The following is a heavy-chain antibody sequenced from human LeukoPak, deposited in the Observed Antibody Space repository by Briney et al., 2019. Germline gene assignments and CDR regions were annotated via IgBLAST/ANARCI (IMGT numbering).Heavy chain of an antibody. CDR3: AKHPQLRYFDWFPTFFD. V-gene: IGHV3-23*01. CDR2: ISGSGGST. D-gene: IGHD3-9*01. CDR1: GYTLSSHA. Sequence: TGGSLRLSCAAPGYTLSSHAMSWVRQAPGKGLGWVSPISGSGGSTYYADSVKGRFTISRDNPKNTLYLQMNSLRAEDTAVYYCAKHPQLRYFDWFPTFFDWGQGTLVTVSS. J-gene: IGHJ4*02.